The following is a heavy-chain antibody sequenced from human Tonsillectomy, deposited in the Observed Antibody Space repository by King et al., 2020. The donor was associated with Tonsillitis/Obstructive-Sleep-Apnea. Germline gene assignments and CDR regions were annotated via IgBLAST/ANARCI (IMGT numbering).Heavy chain of an antibody. D-gene: IGHD2-21*01. CDR3: ARDDVVGRYIDS. V-gene: IGHV1-46*01. CDR1: GYTFTWYY. CDR2: INPSSGVT. J-gene: IGHJ4*02. Sequence: QLVQSGAEVKTPGASVKVSCKASGYTFTWYYIHWVRQARGQGLEWMGIINPSSGVTRYAQKFQGRGTMTTDTSASTVYLELSSLRSEDTAVYYCARDDVVGRYIDSWGQGTLVTVSS.